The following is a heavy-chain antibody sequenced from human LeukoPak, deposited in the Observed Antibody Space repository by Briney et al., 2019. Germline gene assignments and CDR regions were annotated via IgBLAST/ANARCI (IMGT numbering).Heavy chain of an antibody. Sequence: GGSLRLSCAASGFTFSSYAMSWVRQAPGKGLEWVSSISSSSSYIYYADSVKGRFTISRDNAKNSLYLQMNSLRAEDTAVYYCARSPYSSSSWYSNFDYWGQGTLVTVSS. V-gene: IGHV3-21*01. CDR1: GFTFSSYA. D-gene: IGHD6-13*01. J-gene: IGHJ4*02. CDR3: ARSPYSSSSWYSNFDY. CDR2: ISSSSSYI.